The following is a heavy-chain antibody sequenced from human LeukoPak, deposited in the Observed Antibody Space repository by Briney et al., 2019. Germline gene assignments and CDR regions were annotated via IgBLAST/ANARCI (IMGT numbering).Heavy chain of an antibody. Sequence: GGSLRLSCAASGFTFRNYAVSWVRQAPGKGLEWVSAISGSGINTYYADSVKGRFTISRDNSKNTLYLQMNSLRAEDTAVYYCAKEVGGAIAAAGNYFDYWGQGTLVTVSS. D-gene: IGHD6-13*01. CDR1: GFTFRNYA. CDR3: AKEVGGAIAAAGNYFDY. CDR2: ISGSGINT. J-gene: IGHJ4*02. V-gene: IGHV3-23*01.